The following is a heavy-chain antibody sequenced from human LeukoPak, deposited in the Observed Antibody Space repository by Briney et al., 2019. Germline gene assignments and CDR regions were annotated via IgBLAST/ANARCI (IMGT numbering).Heavy chain of an antibody. CDR3: ARDGDYNFDY. J-gene: IGHJ4*02. V-gene: IGHV3-48*03. CDR2: ISSSGSTI. Sequence: GGSLRLSCAASGFTFSSYEMNWVRQAPGKGLEWVSYISSSGSTIYYADSVKGRFTISRDNAKNSLYPQMNSLRAEDTAVYYCARDGDYNFDYWGQGTLVTVSS. D-gene: IGHD4-17*01. CDR1: GFTFSSYE.